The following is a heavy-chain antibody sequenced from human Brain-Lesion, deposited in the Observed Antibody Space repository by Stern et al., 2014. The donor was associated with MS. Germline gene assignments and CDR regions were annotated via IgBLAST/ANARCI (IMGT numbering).Heavy chain of an antibody. CDR1: GFRFSDYY. CDR2: ITGSGDIT. CDR3: VKNHYGLDY. V-gene: IGHV3-11*01. J-gene: IGHJ4*02. D-gene: IGHD3-10*01. Sequence: VQLVQSGGGLVKPGGSLRLSCAASGFRFSDYYMACVRQAPGKGLEWVSYITGSGDITNYADSVKGRFTISRDNAKNSLHLQMNSLRAEDTAVYYCVKNHYGLDYWGQGALVTVSS.